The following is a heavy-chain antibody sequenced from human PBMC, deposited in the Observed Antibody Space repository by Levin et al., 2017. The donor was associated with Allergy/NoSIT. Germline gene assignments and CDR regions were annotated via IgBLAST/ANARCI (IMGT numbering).Heavy chain of an antibody. D-gene: IGHD2-2*01. Sequence: ASVKVSCKASGYTFTSYYMHWVRQAPGQGLEWMGIINPSGGSTSYAQKFQGRVTMTRDTSTSTVYMELSSLRSEDTAVYYCARAGCSSTSCYVSSYYYYYYMDGWGKGTTVTVSS. CDR1: GYTFTSYY. J-gene: IGHJ6*03. CDR2: INPSGGST. V-gene: IGHV1-46*01. CDR3: ARAGCSSTSCYVSSYYYYYYMDG.